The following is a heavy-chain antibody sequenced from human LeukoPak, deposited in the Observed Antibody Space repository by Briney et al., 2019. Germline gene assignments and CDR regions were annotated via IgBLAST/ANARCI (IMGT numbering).Heavy chain of an antibody. Sequence: ASVKVSCKASGYTFTGYYMHWVRQAPGQGLEWMGWINPNSGGTNYAQKFQGRVTMTRDTSISTAYMELSRLRFDGTAVYYCARGGAGWLQSNWFDPWGQGTLVTVSS. J-gene: IGHJ5*02. V-gene: IGHV1-2*02. CDR2: INPNSGGT. CDR1: GYTFTGYY. D-gene: IGHD5-12*01. CDR3: ARGGAGWLQSNWFDP.